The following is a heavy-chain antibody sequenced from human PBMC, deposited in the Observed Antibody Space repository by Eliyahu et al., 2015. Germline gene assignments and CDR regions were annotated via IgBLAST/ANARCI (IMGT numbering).Heavy chain of an antibody. CDR2: IKQDGSEK. Sequence: EVQLVESGGGLVQPGGSLRLSXXASGFPXSSYWMRWVRQAPGKGLEWVANIKQDGSEKYYVDSVKGRFTISRDNAKNSLYLQMNSLRAEDTAVYYCARDLYSSSSWVRGGFDPWGQGTLVTVSS. V-gene: IGHV3-7*01. CDR1: GFPXSSYW. J-gene: IGHJ5*02. D-gene: IGHD6-6*01. CDR3: ARDLYSSSSWVRGGFDP.